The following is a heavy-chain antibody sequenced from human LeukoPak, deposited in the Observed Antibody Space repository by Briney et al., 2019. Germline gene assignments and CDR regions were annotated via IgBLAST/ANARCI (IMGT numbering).Heavy chain of an antibody. CDR3: ARFTKATDGFDY. J-gene: IGHJ4*02. CDR2: ISYDGSNK. Sequence: GGSLRLSCAASGFTFSSYAMHWVRQAPGKGLEWVAVISYDGSNKYYADSVKGRFTISRQNAKNSLYLQMNSLRAGDTAVYYCARFTKATDGFDYWGQGTLVTVSS. D-gene: IGHD1-1*01. V-gene: IGHV3-30*14. CDR1: GFTFSSYA.